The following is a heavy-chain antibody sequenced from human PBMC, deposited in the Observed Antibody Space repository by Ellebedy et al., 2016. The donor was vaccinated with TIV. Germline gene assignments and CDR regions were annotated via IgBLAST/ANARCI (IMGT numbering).Heavy chain of an antibody. Sequence: GESLKISCAASGFTFSSYSMNWVRQAPGKGLEWVSYISSSSSTIYYADSVKGRFTIARDNSKNTLYLQMNSLRVEDTAVYYCARDGRHLDDYFYNSMDVWGQGTTVTVSS. CDR3: ARDGRHLDDYFYNSMDV. CDR2: ISSSSSTI. V-gene: IGHV3-48*01. J-gene: IGHJ6*02. CDR1: GFTFSSYS. D-gene: IGHD1-14*01.